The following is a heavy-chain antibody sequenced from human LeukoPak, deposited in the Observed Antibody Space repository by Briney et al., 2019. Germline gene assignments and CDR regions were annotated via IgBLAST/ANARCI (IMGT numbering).Heavy chain of an antibody. J-gene: IGHJ3*02. CDR1: GGTFSSYA. D-gene: IGHD3-10*01. CDR3: ARGSSYYDSDI. CDR2: IIPILGIA. Sequence: GASVKVSCKASGGTFSSYAISWVRQAPGQGLEWMGRIIPILGIANYAQKFQGRVTITADKSTSTAYMELSSLRSEDTAVYYCARGSSYYDSDIWGQGTMVTVSS. V-gene: IGHV1-69*04.